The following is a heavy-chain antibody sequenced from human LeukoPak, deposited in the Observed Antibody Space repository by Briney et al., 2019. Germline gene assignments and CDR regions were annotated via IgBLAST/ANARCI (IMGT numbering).Heavy chain of an antibody. CDR2: ISGAGGST. CDR3: AKDTDSSGSASNY. V-gene: IGHV3-23*01. Sequence: GGSLRLSCAASGFTFSSYAMSWVRQAPVKGLEWVSTISGAGGSTYYADSVKGRLTISRDNSKNTLYLQMNNLRAEDTAVYYCAKDTDSSGSASNYWGQGTLVTVSS. CDR1: GFTFSSYA. J-gene: IGHJ4*02. D-gene: IGHD3-22*01.